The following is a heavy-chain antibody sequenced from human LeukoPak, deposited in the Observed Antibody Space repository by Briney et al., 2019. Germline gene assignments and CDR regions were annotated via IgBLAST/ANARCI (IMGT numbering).Heavy chain of an antibody. CDR3: ARITFSTIVDY. CDR1: GGSISSYY. V-gene: IGHV4-59*01. CDR2: IYYSGST. D-gene: IGHD1-20*01. J-gene: IGHJ4*02. Sequence: SETLSLTCTVSGGSISSYYWSWIRQPSGKGLEWIGYIYYSGSTNYNPSLKSRVTISVDTSKNQFSLKLSSVTAADTAVYYCARITFSTIVDYWGQGTLVTVSS.